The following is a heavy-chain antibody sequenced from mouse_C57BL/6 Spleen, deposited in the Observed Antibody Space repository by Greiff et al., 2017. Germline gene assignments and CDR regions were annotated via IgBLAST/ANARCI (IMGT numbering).Heavy chain of an antibody. CDR1: GYTFTSYG. CDR2: IYPRSGNT. Sequence: QVQLQQSGAELARPGASVKLSCKASGYTFTSYGISWVKQRTGQGLEWIGEIYPRSGNTYYNEKFKGKATLTADKSSSTAYMELRSLTSEDSAVYFCARGESYSGCVGGYYAMDYWGQGTSVTVSS. CDR3: ARGESYSGCVGGYYAMDY. J-gene: IGHJ4*01. V-gene: IGHV1-81*01. D-gene: IGHD2-12*01.